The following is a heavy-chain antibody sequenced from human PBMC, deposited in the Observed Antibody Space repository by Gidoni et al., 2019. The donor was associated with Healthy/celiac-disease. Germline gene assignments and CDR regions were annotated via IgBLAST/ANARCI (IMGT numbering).Heavy chain of an antibody. V-gene: IGHV1-46*03. CDR2: INPSGGST. J-gene: IGHJ6*02. CDR1: GYTFPSYY. D-gene: IGHD6-19*01. Sequence: QVQLVQSGAEVKKPGASVKVSCKASGYTFPSYYMHWVRQAPGQGLEWMGIINPSGGSTSYAQKFQGRVTMTRDTSTSTVYMELSSLRSEDTAVYYCARGGGWYPYYYYGMDVWGQGTTVTVSS. CDR3: ARGGGWYPYYYYGMDV.